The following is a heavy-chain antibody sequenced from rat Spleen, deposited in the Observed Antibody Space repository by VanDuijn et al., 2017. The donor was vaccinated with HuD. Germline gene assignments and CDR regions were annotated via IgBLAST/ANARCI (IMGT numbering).Heavy chain of an antibody. D-gene: IGHD4-6*01. J-gene: IGHJ2*01. V-gene: IGHV5-29*01. CDR2: ISYDGSST. CDR1: GFTFSNYG. CDR3: ARSGPYYFDY. Sequence: EVQLVESDGGLVQPGRSLKLSCAASGFTFSNYGMAWVRQAPTKGLEWVATISYDGSSTYYRDSVKGRFTISRDNAKSTLYLQMNSLKSEDTATYYCARSGPYYFDYWGQGVMVTVSS.